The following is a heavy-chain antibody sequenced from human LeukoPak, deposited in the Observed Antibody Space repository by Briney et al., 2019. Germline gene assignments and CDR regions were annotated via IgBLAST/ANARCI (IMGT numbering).Heavy chain of an antibody. CDR1: GYTFTDYY. V-gene: IGHV1-2*02. D-gene: IGHD5-12*01. CDR2: INPDSGAT. Sequence: ASVKVSCKASGYTFTDYYLHWVRQAPEQGLEWMGWINPDSGATNYAQKFQGRVTMTRDTSISTAYMELSRLRSEDTAVYYCARGTVATISKWGGLFNSATYYFDYWGQGTLVTVSS. J-gene: IGHJ4*02. CDR3: ARGTVATISKWGGLFNSATYYFDY.